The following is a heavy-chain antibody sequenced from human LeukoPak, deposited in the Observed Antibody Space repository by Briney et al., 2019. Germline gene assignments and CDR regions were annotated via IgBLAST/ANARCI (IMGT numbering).Heavy chain of an antibody. CDR1: GYTFTSYY. J-gene: IGHJ4*02. Sequence: GASVKVSCKASGYTFTSYYMHWVRQAPGQGLEWMGIINPSGGSTSYAQKFQGRVTMTRDTSTSTVYMELSSLRSEDTAVYYCARVGVWGSYRYTAPLDYWGQGTLVTVSS. V-gene: IGHV1-46*01. D-gene: IGHD3-16*02. CDR2: INPSGGST. CDR3: ARVGVWGSYRYTAPLDY.